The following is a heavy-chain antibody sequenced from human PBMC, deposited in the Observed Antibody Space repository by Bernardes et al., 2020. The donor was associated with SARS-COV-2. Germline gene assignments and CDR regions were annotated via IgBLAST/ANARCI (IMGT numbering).Heavy chain of an antibody. Sequence: GGSLRLSCAASGFAFSNFWIHWVRQVPGKGLVWVSRLDYDGGRASYADSVKGRFTISRDNAKNTLYLQMDSLGAEDTAFYYCARGGGRDGSGNYRLEHWGQGTLVTVSS. D-gene: IGHD3-10*01. CDR1: GFAFSNFW. CDR2: LDYDGGRA. CDR3: ARGGGRDGSGNYRLEH. V-gene: IGHV3-74*01. J-gene: IGHJ1*01.